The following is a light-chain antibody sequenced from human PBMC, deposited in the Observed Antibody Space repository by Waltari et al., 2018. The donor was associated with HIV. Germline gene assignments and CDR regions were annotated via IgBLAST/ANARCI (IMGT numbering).Light chain of an antibody. CDR2: GAS. CDR1: QSVSTN. J-gene: IGKJ3*01. CDR3: QQYNNWPGIT. Sequence: EIVMTQSPVTLSMSPGERATLSCRASQSVSTNLAWYQQKPSQAPRLLIYGASTGATGIPARFSGSGSGTEFTLTISSLQSEDFAVYYCQQYNNWPGITFGPGTKVDIK. V-gene: IGKV3-15*01.